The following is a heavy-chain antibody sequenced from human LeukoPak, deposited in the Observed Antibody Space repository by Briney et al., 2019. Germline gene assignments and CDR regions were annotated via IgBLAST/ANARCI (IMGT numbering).Heavy chain of an antibody. V-gene: IGHV1-69*05. CDR2: IIPIFGTA. D-gene: IGHD3-10*01. Sequence: EASVKVSCKASGGTFSSYAISWVRQAPGQGLEWMGGIIPIFGTANYAQKFQGRVRITTDESTSTAYMELSSLRSEDTAVYYCARDRGISDNYYYYMDVWGKGTTVTVSS. CDR1: GGTFSSYA. CDR3: ARDRGISDNYYYYMDV. J-gene: IGHJ6*03.